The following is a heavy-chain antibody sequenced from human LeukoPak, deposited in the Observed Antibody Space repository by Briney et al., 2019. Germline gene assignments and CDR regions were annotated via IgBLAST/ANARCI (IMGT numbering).Heavy chain of an antibody. CDR1: GGSISSSSYY. Sequence: SETLPLTCTVSGGSISSSSYYWGWIRQPPGKGLEWIGSIYYSGSTYYNPSLKSRVTISVDTSKNQFSLKLSSVTAADTAVYYCGVNRGDSSGYYYVLRAPYYFDYWGQGTLVTVSS. J-gene: IGHJ4*02. D-gene: IGHD3-22*01. V-gene: IGHV4-39*01. CDR3: GVNRGDSSGYYYVLRAPYYFDY. CDR2: IYYSGST.